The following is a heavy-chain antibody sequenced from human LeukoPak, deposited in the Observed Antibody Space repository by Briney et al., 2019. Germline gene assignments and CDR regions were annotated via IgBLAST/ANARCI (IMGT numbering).Heavy chain of an antibody. J-gene: IGHJ4*02. CDR1: GGAFISYA. V-gene: IGHV1-69*01. D-gene: IGHD6-13*01. Sequence: SXXVSCKASGGAFISYAISWVRQAPGQGLEWMGGIIPIFGTANYAQKFQGRVTITADESTSTAYMELSSLRSEDTAVYYCARVRVGIAAAGFDYWGQGTLVTVSS. CDR3: ARVRVGIAAAGFDY. CDR2: IIPIFGTA.